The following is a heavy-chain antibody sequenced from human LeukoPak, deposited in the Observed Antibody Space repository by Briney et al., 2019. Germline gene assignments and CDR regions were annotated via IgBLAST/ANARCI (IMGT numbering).Heavy chain of an antibody. CDR3: ARGPYCSSTSCYKYYYGMDV. V-gene: IGHV3-21*01. D-gene: IGHD2-2*02. CDR2: ISSSSSYI. CDR1: GFTFSNAW. Sequence: GGSLRLSCAASGFTFSNAWMSWVRQAPGKGLEWVSSISSSSSYIYYADSVKGRFTISRDNAKNSLYLQMNSLRAEDTAVYYCARGPYCSSTSCYKYYYGMDVWGKGTTVTVSS. J-gene: IGHJ6*04.